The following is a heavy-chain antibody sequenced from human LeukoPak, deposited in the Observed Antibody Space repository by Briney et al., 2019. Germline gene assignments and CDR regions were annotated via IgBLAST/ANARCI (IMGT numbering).Heavy chain of an antibody. J-gene: IGHJ4*02. CDR2: IYYSGST. CDR1: GGSISSYY. Sequence: SETLSLTCTVSGGSISSYYWSWLRQPPGKGLEWIGYIYYSGSTNYNPSLKSRVTISVDTSKNQFSLNLSSVTAADTAVYYCARTLYSYSFDYWGQGTLVTVSS. CDR3: ARTLYSYSFDY. V-gene: IGHV4-59*01. D-gene: IGHD5-18*01.